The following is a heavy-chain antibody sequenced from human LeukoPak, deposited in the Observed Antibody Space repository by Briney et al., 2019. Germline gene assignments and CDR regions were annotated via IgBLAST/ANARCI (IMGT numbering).Heavy chain of an antibody. CDR1: GFTFSSYG. Sequence: GGSLRLSCAASGFTFSSYGMHWVRQAPGKGLEWVAFIRYDGSNKHYADSVKGRFTISRDNSKNTLYLQMNSLRAEDTAVYYCAKKYRGAYYFDYWGQGTLVTVSS. CDR3: AKKYRGAYYFDY. J-gene: IGHJ4*02. V-gene: IGHV3-30*02. D-gene: IGHD2-2*01. CDR2: IRYDGSNK.